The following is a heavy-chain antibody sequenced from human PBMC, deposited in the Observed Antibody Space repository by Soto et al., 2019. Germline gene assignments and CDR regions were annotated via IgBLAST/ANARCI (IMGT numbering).Heavy chain of an antibody. V-gene: IGHV1-3*01. J-gene: IGHJ4*02. CDR2: INAGNGNT. CDR1: GYTFTSYA. Sequence: GASVKVSCKASGYTFTSYAMHWVRQAPGQRLEWMGWINAGNGNTKYSQKFQGRVTITRDTSASTAYMELSSLRSEDTAVYYCARYFWSGYYHFDYWGQGTLVTVSS. CDR3: ARYFWSGYYHFDY. D-gene: IGHD3-3*01.